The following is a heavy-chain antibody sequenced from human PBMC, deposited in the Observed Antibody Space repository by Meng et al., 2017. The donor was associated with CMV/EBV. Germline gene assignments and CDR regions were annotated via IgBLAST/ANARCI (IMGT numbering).Heavy chain of an antibody. Sequence: GESLKISCAASGFTFSSYEMNWVRQAPGKGLEWVSVIYSGGSTYYADSVKGRFTISRDNSKNTLYLQMNSLRAEDTAVYYCARAAMVRGGLYWGQGTLVTVSS. J-gene: IGHJ4*02. CDR2: IYSGGST. CDR1: GFTFSSYE. D-gene: IGHD3-10*01. V-gene: IGHV3-66*02. CDR3: ARAAMVRGGLY.